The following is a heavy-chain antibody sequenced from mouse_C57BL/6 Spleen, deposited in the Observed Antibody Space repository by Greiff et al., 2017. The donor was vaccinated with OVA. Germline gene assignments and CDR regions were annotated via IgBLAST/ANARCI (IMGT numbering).Heavy chain of an antibody. CDR1: GYTFTSYW. V-gene: IGHV1-64*01. J-gene: IGHJ2*01. D-gene: IGHD1-1*01. CDR2: IHPNSGST. Sequence: VKLQQPGAELVKPGASVKLSCKASGYTFTSYWMHWVKQRPGQGLEWIGMIHPNSGSTNYNEKFKSKATLTVDKSSSTAYMQLSSLTSEDSAVYYCALITTVVAAYYFDYWGQGTTLTVSS. CDR3: ALITTVVAAYYFDY.